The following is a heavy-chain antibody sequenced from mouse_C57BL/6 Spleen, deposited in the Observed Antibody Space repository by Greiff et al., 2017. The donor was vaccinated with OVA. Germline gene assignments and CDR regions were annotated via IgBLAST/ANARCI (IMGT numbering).Heavy chain of an antibody. D-gene: IGHD2-4*01. J-gene: IGHJ3*01. CDR2: INPSNGGT. CDR1: GYTFTSYW. CDR3: AREVWDYDPPWFAY. V-gene: IGHV1-53*01. Sequence: VQLQQPGTELVKPGASVKLSCKASGYTFTSYWMHWVKQRPGQGLEWIGNINPSNGGTNYNEKFKSKATRTVDKSSSTAYMQLSSLTAEDAAVYDCAREVWDYDPPWFAYWGQGTLVTVSA.